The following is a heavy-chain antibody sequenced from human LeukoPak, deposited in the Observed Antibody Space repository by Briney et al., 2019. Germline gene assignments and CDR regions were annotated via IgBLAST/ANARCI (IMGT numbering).Heavy chain of an antibody. V-gene: IGHV3-66*02. CDR1: GFTVSNKD. J-gene: IGHJ3*02. Sequence: GSLRLSCAASGFTVSNKDMSWVRQAPGKGLEWVSVSYSGGSTYYAVSVTGRFTIPRYNSKNTLYLQINSLRAEATAMYYCTNLNRKAFDIWGQGTMVTVSS. CDR3: TNLNRKAFDI. CDR2: SYSGGST.